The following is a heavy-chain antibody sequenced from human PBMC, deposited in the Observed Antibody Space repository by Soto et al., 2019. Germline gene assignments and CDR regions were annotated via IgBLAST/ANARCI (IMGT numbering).Heavy chain of an antibody. J-gene: IGHJ4*02. Sequence: ASVKVSCKASGYTFTSYGISWVRQAPGQGLEWMGWISAYNGNTNYAQKLQGRVTMTTDTSTSTAYMELSSLRSEDTAVYYCARGGPYCGGDCYPGDYWGQGTLVTVSS. V-gene: IGHV1-18*04. D-gene: IGHD2-21*02. CDR2: ISAYNGNT. CDR1: GYTFTSYG. CDR3: ARGGPYCGGDCYPGDY.